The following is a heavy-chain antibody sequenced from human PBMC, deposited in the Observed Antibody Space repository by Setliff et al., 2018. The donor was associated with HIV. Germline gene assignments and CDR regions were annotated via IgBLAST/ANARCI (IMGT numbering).Heavy chain of an antibody. CDR3: AKPTSGFYPRPYDL. D-gene: IGHD5-12*01. CDR1: GFAFSTFD. V-gene: IGHV3-23*01. Sequence: GGSLRLSCVGTGFAFSTFDMNWVRQTPGKGLEWVAAVSPDGDITYYPDSLRGRFTVSRDNSKNMLFLQMSNLGVDDSAIYYCAKPTSGFYPRPYDLWGHGTKVTVSS. CDR2: VSPDGDIT. J-gene: IGHJ3*01.